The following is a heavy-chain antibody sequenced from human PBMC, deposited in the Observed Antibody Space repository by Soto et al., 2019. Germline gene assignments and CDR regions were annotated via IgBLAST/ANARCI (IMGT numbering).Heavy chain of an antibody. V-gene: IGHV4-34*01. J-gene: IGHJ5*02. CDR1: GGSFSGYY. D-gene: IGHD3-10*01. Sequence: PSETPSLTCAVYGGSFSGYYWSWIRQPPGKGLEWIGEINHSGSTNYNPSLKSRVTISVDTSKNQFSLKLSSVTAADTAVYYCARGGTSMVRGGYNWFDPWGQGTLVTVSS. CDR3: ARGGTSMVRGGYNWFDP. CDR2: INHSGST.